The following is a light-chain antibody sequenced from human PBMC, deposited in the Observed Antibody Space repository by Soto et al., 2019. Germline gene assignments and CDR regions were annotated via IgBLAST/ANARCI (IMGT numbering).Light chain of an antibody. CDR3: QQYGSSPRT. J-gene: IGKJ1*01. CDR2: GAS. V-gene: IGKV3-20*01. Sequence: EIVLTQSPGTLSLSPWERATLSCRASQSVSNNYLAWYQQKPGQAPRLLIYGASNRATGIPDRFSGSGSGTDFTLTISRREPADFAGDYCQQYGSSPRTFGQGTKVDI. CDR1: QSVSNNY.